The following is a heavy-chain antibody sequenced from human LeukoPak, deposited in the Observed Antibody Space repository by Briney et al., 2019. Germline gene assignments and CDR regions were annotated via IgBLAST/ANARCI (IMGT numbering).Heavy chain of an antibody. V-gene: IGHV4-31*03. Sequence: SETLSLTCTVSGGSISSGGYYWSWIRQHPGKGLEWIGYIYYSGSTYYNPCLKSRVTISVDTSKNQFSLKLSSVTAADTAVYYCARVRLSSSWYPFDYWGQGTLVTVSS. CDR3: ARVRLSSSWYPFDY. D-gene: IGHD6-13*01. CDR1: GGSISSGGYY. J-gene: IGHJ4*02. CDR2: IYYSGST.